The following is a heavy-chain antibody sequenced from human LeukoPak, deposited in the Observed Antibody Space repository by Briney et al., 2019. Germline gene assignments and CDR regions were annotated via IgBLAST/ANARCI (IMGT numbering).Heavy chain of an antibody. CDR3: GRQGAGAAGHWTFHY. Sequence: GEPLRISCKGSAYSFTNSWISWVRQMPGQRLEGMGRIDPSDSNTNYNPSFQGHVHISVDKSISTAYLQWSSLEDSDTAMCYCGRQGAGAAGHWTFHYWGQGTLVTVSS. CDR2: IDPSDSNT. V-gene: IGHV5-10-1*01. D-gene: IGHD6-13*01. CDR1: AYSFTNSW. J-gene: IGHJ4*02.